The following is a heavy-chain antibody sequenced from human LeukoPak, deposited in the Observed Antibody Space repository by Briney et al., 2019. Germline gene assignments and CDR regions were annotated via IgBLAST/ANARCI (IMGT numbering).Heavy chain of an antibody. CDR1: GLTVSSNY. CDR2: IYSGGNT. Sequence: GGSLRLSSAASGLTVSSNYMSWVRQAPGEGLERGSVIYSGGNTYYADSVKGRFTISRDNSKNTVYFQLDSLRAEDTAVYYCARTIPYGSGRQHPGKYYFDYWGQGTLVTVSS. J-gene: IGHJ4*02. CDR3: ARTIPYGSGRQHPGKYYFDY. V-gene: IGHV3-53*01. D-gene: IGHD3-10*01.